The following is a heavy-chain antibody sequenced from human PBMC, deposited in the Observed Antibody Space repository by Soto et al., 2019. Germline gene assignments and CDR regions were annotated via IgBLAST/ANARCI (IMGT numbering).Heavy chain of an antibody. CDR3: VREALWYDSSAYNFYYFDH. Sequence: PGGSLRLSCAASGFTFSTYGMHWVRQAPGKGLEWVAVIWYDGSNKYYADSVKGRFSISRDNSKNTLYLQMNSLRAEDTAVYYCVREALWYDSSAYNFYYFDHWGQGTLVTVSS. J-gene: IGHJ4*02. CDR2: IWYDGSNK. V-gene: IGHV3-33*01. CDR1: GFTFSTYG. D-gene: IGHD3-22*01.